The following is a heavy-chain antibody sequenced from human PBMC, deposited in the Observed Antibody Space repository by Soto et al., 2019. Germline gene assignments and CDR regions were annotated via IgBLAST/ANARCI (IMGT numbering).Heavy chain of an antibody. D-gene: IGHD6-6*01. CDR3: ARDPRTALPSAMDV. CDR2: IWYDGSNA. Sequence: QVQLVESGGGVVPPGRSLRLSCATSGFIFSNFGMHWVRQAPGKGLEWVAVIWYDGSNAVSADSVKGRFTISRDNSKNTLYLQMSGLRSEDTAVYYCARDPRTALPSAMDVWGQGTPVTVSS. CDR1: GFIFSNFG. J-gene: IGHJ6*02. V-gene: IGHV3-33*08.